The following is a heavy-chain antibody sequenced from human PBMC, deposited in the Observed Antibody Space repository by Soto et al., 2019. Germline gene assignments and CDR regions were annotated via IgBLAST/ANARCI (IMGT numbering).Heavy chain of an antibody. D-gene: IGHD6-19*01. J-gene: IGHJ3*02. Sequence: ASVKVSCEASGYTFTGYYIHWVRQAPGQGLEWMGWINPNSGGTNYAQKFQGRVTMTRDTSISTAYMELSRLRSDDTAVYYCVRPWAGNDAFDIWGQGTMVTVSS. V-gene: IGHV1-2*02. CDR1: GYTFTGYY. CDR2: INPNSGGT. CDR3: VRPWAGNDAFDI.